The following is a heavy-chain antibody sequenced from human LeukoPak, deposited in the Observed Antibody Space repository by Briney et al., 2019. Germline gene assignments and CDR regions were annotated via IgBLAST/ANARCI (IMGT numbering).Heavy chain of an antibody. V-gene: IGHV3-30*04. J-gene: IGHJ3*02. Sequence: QTGGSLRLSCAASGFTFSSYAMHWVRQAPGKGLEWVAVISYDGSNKYYADSVKGRFTISRDNSKNTLYLQMNSLRAEDTAVYYCARENWNYAFDIWGQGTMFTVSS. CDR1: GFTFSSYA. CDR2: ISYDGSNK. CDR3: ARENWNYAFDI. D-gene: IGHD1-7*01.